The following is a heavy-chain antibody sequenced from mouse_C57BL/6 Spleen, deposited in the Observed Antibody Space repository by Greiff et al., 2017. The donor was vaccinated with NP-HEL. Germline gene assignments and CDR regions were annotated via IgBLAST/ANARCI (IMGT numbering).Heavy chain of an antibody. J-gene: IGHJ3*01. CDR3: ARGDYDGWFAY. CDR1: GYTFTSYW. D-gene: IGHD2-4*01. V-gene: IGHV1-50*01. Sequence: VQLQQPGAELVKPGASVKLSCKASGYTFTSYWMQWVKQRPGQGLEWIGEIDPSDSYTNYNQKFKGKATLTVDTSSSTAYMQLSSLTSEDSAVYYCARGDYDGWFAYWGQGTLVTVSA. CDR2: IDPSDSYT.